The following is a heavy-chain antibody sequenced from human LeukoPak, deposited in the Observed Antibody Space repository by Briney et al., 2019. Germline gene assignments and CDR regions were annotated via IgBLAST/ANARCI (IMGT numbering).Heavy chain of an antibody. CDR2: ISSVGTNE. CDR3: AREETPYSSIWYGLSFLFDY. J-gene: IGHJ4*02. D-gene: IGHD6-13*01. Sequence: GGSLRLSCVASGFTFSSYPMHWVRQAPGKGLEWVAVISSVGTNEYYADSVKGRFTISRDNSNNPLYLRMHSLRAEDTAVYYCAREETPYSSIWYGLSFLFDYWGQGTLVTVSS. V-gene: IGHV3-30-3*01. CDR1: GFTFSSYP.